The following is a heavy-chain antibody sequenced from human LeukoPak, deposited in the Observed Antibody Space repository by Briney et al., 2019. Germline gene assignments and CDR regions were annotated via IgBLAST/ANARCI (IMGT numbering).Heavy chain of an antibody. CDR2: ISAYNGNT. D-gene: IGHD4-11*01. J-gene: IGHJ4*02. CDR1: GYTSTSYG. Sequence: ASVKVSCKAPGYTSTSYGISWVRQAPGQGLEWMGWISAYNGNTNYAQKLQGRVTMTTDTSTSTAYMELRSLRSDDTAVYYCARDRAVTSSGHPYDYWGQGTLVTVSS. CDR3: ARDRAVTSSGHPYDY. V-gene: IGHV1-18*01.